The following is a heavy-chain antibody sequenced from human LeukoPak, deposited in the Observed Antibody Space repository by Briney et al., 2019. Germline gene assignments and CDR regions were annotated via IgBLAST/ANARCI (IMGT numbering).Heavy chain of an antibody. CDR2: IYTSGST. Sequence: SETLSLTCTVSGGSISSYYWSWIRQPAGKGLEWIGRIYTSGSTNYNPSLKSRVTMSVDTSKNQFSLKLSSVTAADTAVYYCARESANSVVGANSGKTFDPWGQGTLVTVSS. CDR3: ARESANSVVGANSGKTFDP. D-gene: IGHD1-26*01. V-gene: IGHV4-4*07. CDR1: GGSISSYY. J-gene: IGHJ5*02.